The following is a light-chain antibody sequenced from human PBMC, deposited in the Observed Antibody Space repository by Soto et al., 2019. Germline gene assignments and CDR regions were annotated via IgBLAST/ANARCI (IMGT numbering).Light chain of an antibody. CDR2: WAS. CDR1: QSLFYSSTNKNY. J-gene: IGKJ3*01. Sequence: DIVMTQYPDSLAVPLGERATINCKSSQSLFYSSTNKNYLAWYQQKPGQPPKLLIYWASTRDSGVPDRFSGSGSGTDFTLNITSLQSEDFAVYYCQQYYSNSFTFAPGTKVEIK. V-gene: IGKV4-1*01. CDR3: QQYYSNSFT.